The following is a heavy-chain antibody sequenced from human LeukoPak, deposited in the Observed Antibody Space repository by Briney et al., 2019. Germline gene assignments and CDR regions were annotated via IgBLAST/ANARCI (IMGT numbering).Heavy chain of an antibody. D-gene: IGHD1-20*01. V-gene: IGHV1-8*01. CDR3: ARDYALTGHDAFDI. J-gene: IGHJ3*02. CDR2: MNPNSGNT. Sequence: ASVKVSCKASGYTFTSYDINWVRQATGQGLEWMGWMNPNSGNTGYAQKFQGRVTMTRNTSISTAYMELSSLRSEDTAVYYCARDYALTGHDAFDIWGQGTMVTVSS. CDR1: GYTFTSYD.